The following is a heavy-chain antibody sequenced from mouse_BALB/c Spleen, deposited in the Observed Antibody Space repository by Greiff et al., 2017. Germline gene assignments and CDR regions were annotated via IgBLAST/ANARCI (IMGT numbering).Heavy chain of an antibody. CDR1: GYTFTSYN. D-gene: IGHD2-1*01. J-gene: IGHJ4*01. Sequence: QVQLQQPGAELVKPGASVKMSCKASGYTFTSYNMHWVKQTPGQGLEWIGAIYPGNGDTSYNQKFKGKATLTADKSSSTAYMQLSSLTSEDSAVYYCARSNYGNYDYYAMDYWGQGTSVTVSS. V-gene: IGHV1-12*01. CDR3: ARSNYGNYDYYAMDY. CDR2: IYPGNGDT.